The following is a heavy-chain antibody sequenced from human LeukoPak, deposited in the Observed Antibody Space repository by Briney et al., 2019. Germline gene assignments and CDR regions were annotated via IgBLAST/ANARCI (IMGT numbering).Heavy chain of an antibody. CDR3: ARDHWGIVENGYDYFYYDMDV. CDR2: IIPIYGTP. CDR1: GGTFSSYA. V-gene: IGHV1-69*05. Sequence: ASVKVSCKVSGGTFSSYAFSWVRQAPGQGLERMGGIIPIYGTPNYAQKFQGRVTITTDESTSTAYMELSSLRSEDTAVYYCARDHWGIVENGYDYFYYDMDVWGKGTTVTVSS. D-gene: IGHD7-27*01. J-gene: IGHJ6*03.